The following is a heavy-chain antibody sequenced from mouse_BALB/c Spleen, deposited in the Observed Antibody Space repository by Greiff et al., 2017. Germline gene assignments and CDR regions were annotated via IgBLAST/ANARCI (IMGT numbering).Heavy chain of an antibody. CDR2: ISSGGSYT. CDR1: GFTFSSYG. D-gene: IGHD4-1*01. J-gene: IGHJ2*01. V-gene: IGHV5-6*01. CDR3: ARHDWEDY. Sequence: EVNLVESGGDLVKPGGSLKLSCAASGFTFSSYGMSWVRQTPDKRLEWVATISSGGSYTYYPDSVKGRFTISRDNAKNTLYLQMSSLKSEDTAMYYCARHDWEDYWGQGTTLTVSS.